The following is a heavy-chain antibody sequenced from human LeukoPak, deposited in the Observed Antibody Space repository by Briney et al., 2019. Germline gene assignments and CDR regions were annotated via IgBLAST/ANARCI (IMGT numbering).Heavy chain of an antibody. Sequence: PGGSLRLSCAASGFTFDDYAMHWVRQAPGKGLEWVSGISWNSGSIGYAGSVKGRFTISRDNAKNSLYLQMNSLRAEDMALYYCAKGLAAAEDDYYMDVWGKGTTVTVSS. CDR2: ISWNSGSI. D-gene: IGHD6-13*01. CDR3: AKGLAAAEDDYYMDV. V-gene: IGHV3-9*03. J-gene: IGHJ6*03. CDR1: GFTFDDYA.